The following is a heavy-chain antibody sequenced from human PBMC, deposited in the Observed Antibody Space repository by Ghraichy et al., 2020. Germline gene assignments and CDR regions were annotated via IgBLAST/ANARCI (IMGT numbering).Heavy chain of an antibody. CDR1: GVTFSHNH. CDR2: IRGKSNSDTT. D-gene: IGHD5-18*01. J-gene: IGHJ4*02. Sequence: GGSLRLSCAASGVTFSHNHMDWVRQAPGKGLEWVGRIRGKSNSDTTEYAASVKGRFIISRDDSKNSLLLEMNSLKTEDTAVYYCVRGLGYTYGTEVIDYWGQGTLVTVSS. V-gene: IGHV3-72*01. CDR3: VRGLGYTYGTEVIDY.